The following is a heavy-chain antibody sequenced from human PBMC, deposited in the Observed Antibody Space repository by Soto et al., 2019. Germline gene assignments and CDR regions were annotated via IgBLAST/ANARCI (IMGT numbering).Heavy chain of an antibody. CDR3: ARDISSVAGNYYYYYMDV. Sequence: PWGSLRLSCAASGFTFSSYGMHWVRQAPGKGLEWVAVIWYDGSNKYYADSVKGRFTISRDNSKNTLYLQMNSLRAEDTAVYYCARDISSVAGNYYYYYMDVWGKGTTVTVSS. V-gene: IGHV3-33*01. CDR2: IWYDGSNK. CDR1: GFTFSSYG. D-gene: IGHD6-19*01. J-gene: IGHJ6*03.